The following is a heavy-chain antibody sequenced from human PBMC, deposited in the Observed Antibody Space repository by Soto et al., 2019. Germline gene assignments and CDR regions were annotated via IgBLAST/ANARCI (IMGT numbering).Heavy chain of an antibody. D-gene: IGHD5-12*01. CDR2: MNPNSGNT. Sequence: GASVKVSCKASGYTFISYDINWVRQATGQGLEWMGWMNPNSGNTGYAQKFQGRVTMTRNTSISTAYMELSSLRSEDTAVYYCAREGVAPYYYYGMDVWGQGTPVTVSS. J-gene: IGHJ6*02. CDR1: GYTFISYD. CDR3: AREGVAPYYYYGMDV. V-gene: IGHV1-8*01.